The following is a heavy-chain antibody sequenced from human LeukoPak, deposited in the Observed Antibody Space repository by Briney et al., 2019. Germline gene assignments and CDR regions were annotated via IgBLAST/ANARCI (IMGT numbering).Heavy chain of an antibody. Sequence: GGSLRLSCAASGFTLSDHYVDWVRQPPGKGLEWVGRSRNKARSYTTEYAASVKGRFTLSRDESNNSLYLQMNSLETEDTAVYFCAKGFCGGGSCYSEPHWGQGTLVTVSS. V-gene: IGHV3-72*01. CDR1: GFTLSDHY. CDR3: AKGFCGGGSCYSEPH. CDR2: SRNKARSYTT. D-gene: IGHD2-15*01. J-gene: IGHJ4*02.